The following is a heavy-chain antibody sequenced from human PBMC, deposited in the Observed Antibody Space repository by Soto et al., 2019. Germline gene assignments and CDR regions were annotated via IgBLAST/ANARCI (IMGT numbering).Heavy chain of an antibody. CDR1: GFTFSSYA. CDR3: ARDYWVVVVVAAPGLFDY. Sequence: LRLSCAASGFTFSSYAMHLVRQAPVKGLEWVAVIPYDGSNKYYADSVKGRFTISRDNSKNTLYLQMNSLRAEDTAVYYCARDYWVVVVVAAPGLFDYWGQGTLVTVSS. J-gene: IGHJ4*02. CDR2: IPYDGSNK. V-gene: IGHV3-30-3*01. D-gene: IGHD2-15*01.